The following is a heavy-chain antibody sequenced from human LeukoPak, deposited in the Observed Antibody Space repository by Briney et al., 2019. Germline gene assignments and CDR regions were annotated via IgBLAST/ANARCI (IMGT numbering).Heavy chain of an antibody. V-gene: IGHV3-9*01. Sequence: PGGSLRLSCAASGFTFDDYAMHWVRQAPGKGLEWVSGISWNSGSIGYADSVKGRFTISRDNAKNSLYLQMNSLRAEDTALYYCAKDYALDYWGQGTLVTVSS. J-gene: IGHJ4*02. CDR3: AKDYALDY. CDR1: GFTFDDYA. CDR2: ISWNSGSI.